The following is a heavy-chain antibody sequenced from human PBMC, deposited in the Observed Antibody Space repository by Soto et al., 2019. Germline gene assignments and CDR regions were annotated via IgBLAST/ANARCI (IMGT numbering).Heavy chain of an antibody. V-gene: IGHV3-21*01. Sequence: EVQLVESGGGLVKPGGSLRLSCAASGFTFSSYSMNWVRQAPGKGLEWVSSISSSSSYIYYADSVKGRFTISRDNAKNSLYLQMNSLRAEETAVYYCAREVVTSYYYYGMDVWGQGTTVTVSS. J-gene: IGHJ6*02. CDR1: GFTFSSYS. D-gene: IGHD2-21*02. CDR2: ISSSSSYI. CDR3: AREVVTSYYYYGMDV.